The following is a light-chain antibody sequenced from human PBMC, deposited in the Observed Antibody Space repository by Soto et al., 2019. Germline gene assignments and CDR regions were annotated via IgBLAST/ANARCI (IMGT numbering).Light chain of an antibody. CDR2: GPS. CDR1: QSVDSN. Sequence: EIVLTQSPGTLSLSPGERATLSCRASQSVDSNLAWYQQKPGQAPRLLIYGPSTRATGISARFSGSGSGTEFTLTISSLQSEDFGVYYCQQYNNWWTFGQGTKVDIK. CDR3: QQYNNWWT. V-gene: IGKV3-15*01. J-gene: IGKJ1*01.